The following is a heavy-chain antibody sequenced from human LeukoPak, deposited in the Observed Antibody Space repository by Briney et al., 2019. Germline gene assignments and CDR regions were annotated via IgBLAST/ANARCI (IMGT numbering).Heavy chain of an antibody. CDR1: GFTSSSYW. CDR2: IKQDGSEK. Sequence: PGGSLRLPCAASGFTSSSYWMSWVRQAPGKGLEWVANIKQDGSEKYYVDSVKGRFTISRDNAKNSLYLQMNSLRAEDTAVYYCAREGYYDGSGYYYVRADYWGQGTLVTVSS. V-gene: IGHV3-7*01. CDR3: AREGYYDGSGYYYVRADY. D-gene: IGHD3-22*01. J-gene: IGHJ4*02.